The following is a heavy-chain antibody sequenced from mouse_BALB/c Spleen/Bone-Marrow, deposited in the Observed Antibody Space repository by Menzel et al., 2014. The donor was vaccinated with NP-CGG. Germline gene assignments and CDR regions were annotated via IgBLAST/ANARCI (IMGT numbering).Heavy chain of an antibody. CDR3: ASELGRGYYFDY. CDR1: GYTFTSSW. Sequence: QVQLKESGSVLVRPGASVKLSCKASGYTFTSSWMHWAKQRPGQGLEWIGEIHPNSGNTNYNEKFKGKATLTVDTSPSTAYVDLSSLTSEDSAVYYCASELGRGYYFDYWGQGTTLTVSS. CDR2: IHPNSGNT. D-gene: IGHD4-1*01. V-gene: IGHV1S130*01. J-gene: IGHJ2*01.